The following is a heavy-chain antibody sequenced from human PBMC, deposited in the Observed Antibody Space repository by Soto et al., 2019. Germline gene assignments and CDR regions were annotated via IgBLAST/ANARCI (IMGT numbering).Heavy chain of an antibody. CDR1: GGTFSIFA. J-gene: IGHJ4*02. CDR3: ARDRGPNTPDY. D-gene: IGHD2-2*02. Sequence: VHLVQSGAELKRPGSSVRLSCKASGGTFSIFAINWVRQAPGKGLEWVAYMNQDGSQIYYVDSLRGRFTISRDNAKNSLYLQMNSLRVDDTAVYYCARDRGPNTPDYWGQGTLVTVSS. V-gene: IGHV3-7*01. CDR2: MNQDGSQI.